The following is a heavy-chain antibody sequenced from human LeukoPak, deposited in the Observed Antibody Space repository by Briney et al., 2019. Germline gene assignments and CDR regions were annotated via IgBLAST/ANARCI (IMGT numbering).Heavy chain of an antibody. V-gene: IGHV3-43*02. CDR3: HRGKNSLSFNFDY. Sequence: KTGGSLRLSCAASGLTFRDFSMHGVRQAPGKGLEWVSLVSGDGGVTHYADSVKGRFTISRDNSKNSLYLQFEDMRVEDTAFYYCHRGKNSLSFNFDYWGQGTLVTVSS. D-gene: IGHD5/OR15-5a*01. CDR2: VSGDGGVT. CDR1: GLTFRDFS. J-gene: IGHJ4*02.